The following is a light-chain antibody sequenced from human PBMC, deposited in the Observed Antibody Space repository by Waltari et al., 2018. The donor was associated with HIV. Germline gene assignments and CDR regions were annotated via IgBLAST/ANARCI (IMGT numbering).Light chain of an antibody. V-gene: IGKV1-39*01. CDR3: QQSYGTPYS. CDR2: GAS. J-gene: IGKJ2*03. CDR1: QSISTY. Sequence: DIQVTQSPSSLSALVGDRVTITCRASQSISTYVNWYHQKPGRAPKLLIYGASSLQSGVPSRFSGSGSGTDFTLTINSLQPEDSATYFCQQSYGTPYSFGQGTKLEIK.